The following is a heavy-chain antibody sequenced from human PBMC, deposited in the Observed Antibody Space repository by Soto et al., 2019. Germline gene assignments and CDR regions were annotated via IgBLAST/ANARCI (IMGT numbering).Heavy chain of an antibody. CDR1: GGTFSRYS. CDR3: AREDRDRETGLVPAAIDGMDV. D-gene: IGHD2-2*01. J-gene: IGHJ6*02. V-gene: IGHV1-69*08. CDR2: IIPIFGIP. Sequence: QVQLVQSGAEVKKPGSSVKVSCKASGGTFSRYSITWVRQAPGHGLEWIGRIIPIFGIPTYAQKFPGRVTITADESTSTAYMELSSLRSDDTAVYYCAREDRDRETGLVPAAIDGMDVWGQGTTVTVSS.